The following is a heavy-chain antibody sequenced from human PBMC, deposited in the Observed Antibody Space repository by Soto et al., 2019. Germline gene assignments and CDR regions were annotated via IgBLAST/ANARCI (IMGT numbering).Heavy chain of an antibody. D-gene: IGHD5-12*01. Sequence: QVQLQESGPGLVKPSGTLSLTCAVSSGSISSSNWWSWVRQPPGKGLEWIGEIYHSGSTNYNPSLKSRVTISVDKSKNQFSLKLSSVTAADTAVYYCARRIVAMNEENWFDPWGQGTLVTVSS. J-gene: IGHJ5*02. CDR1: SGSISSSNW. CDR3: ARRIVAMNEENWFDP. CDR2: IYHSGST. V-gene: IGHV4-4*02.